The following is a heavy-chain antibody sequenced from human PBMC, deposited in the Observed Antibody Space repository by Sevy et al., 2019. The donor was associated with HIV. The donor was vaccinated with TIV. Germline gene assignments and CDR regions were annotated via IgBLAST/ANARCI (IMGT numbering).Heavy chain of an antibody. J-gene: IGHJ4*02. CDR3: ARGGVVVEPAARGYFDY. Sequence: ASVKVSCKASAYTFTGHYIHWVRQAPGQGLECMGWINPNSGGTIYAQKFQGRVTMTRDTSISTVYMELGRLRSDDTAVYYCARGGVVVEPAARGYFDYWGQGTLVTVSS. D-gene: IGHD2-2*01. CDR1: AYTFTGHY. V-gene: IGHV1-2*02. CDR2: INPNSGGT.